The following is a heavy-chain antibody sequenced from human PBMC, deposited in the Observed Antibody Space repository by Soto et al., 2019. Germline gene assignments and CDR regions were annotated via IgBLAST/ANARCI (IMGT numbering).Heavy chain of an antibody. J-gene: IGHJ3*02. CDR1: GGSVSSGSYY. CDR3: ARDLGYSSGWWGDAFDI. V-gene: IGHV4-61*01. D-gene: IGHD6-13*01. CDR2: IYYSGST. Sequence: QVQLQESGPGLVKPSETLSLTCTVSGGSVSSGSYYWSWIRQPPGKGLEWIGYIYYSGSTNYTPSLKSRVTISVDTSKNQFSLKLSSVTAADTAVYYCARDLGYSSGWWGDAFDIWGQGTMVTVSS.